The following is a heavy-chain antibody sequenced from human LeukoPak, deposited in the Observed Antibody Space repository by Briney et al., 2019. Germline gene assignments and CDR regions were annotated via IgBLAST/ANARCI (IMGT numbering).Heavy chain of an antibody. Sequence: GGSLRLSCAASGFIFRHYSMNWIRQAPGKGLEWVSSISSSDDYIYYADSLKGRFTISRDNSKNTLYLQMNSLRAEDTAVYYCARDGPVVGASRTHYYDMDVWGQGTTVTVSS. CDR2: ISSSDDYI. CDR3: ARDGPVVGASRTHYYDMDV. D-gene: IGHD1-26*01. J-gene: IGHJ6*02. V-gene: IGHV3-21*01. CDR1: GFIFRHYS.